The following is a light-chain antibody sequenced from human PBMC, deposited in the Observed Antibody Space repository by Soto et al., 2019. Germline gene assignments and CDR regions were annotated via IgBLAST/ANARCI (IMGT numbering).Light chain of an antibody. CDR2: DAS. CDR1: QGISSA. Sequence: AIQLTQSPSSLSASVGDRVTITCRASQGISSALAWYQQKPGKAPKLLIYDASSLESGVPSRVSGSGSGTDFTLTTSSLQPEDFATYYCQQFNSYPLTFGGGTKVEIK. V-gene: IGKV1-13*02. CDR3: QQFNSYPLT. J-gene: IGKJ4*01.